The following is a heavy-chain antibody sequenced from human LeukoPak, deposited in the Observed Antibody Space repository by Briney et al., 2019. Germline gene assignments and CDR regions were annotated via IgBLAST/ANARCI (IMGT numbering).Heavy chain of an antibody. J-gene: IGHJ3*02. CDR1: GFTFSRFA. D-gene: IGHD6-13*01. CDR3: ARGSSSWHYDAFDI. Sequence: GGSLRLSCAASGFTFSRFAMHWVRQAPGKGLEFASAIISNGGSTYYANSVKGRFTISRDNSKNTLYLQMGSLRAEDMAVYYCARGSSSWHYDAFDIWGQGTMVTVSS. CDR2: IISNGGST. V-gene: IGHV3-64*01.